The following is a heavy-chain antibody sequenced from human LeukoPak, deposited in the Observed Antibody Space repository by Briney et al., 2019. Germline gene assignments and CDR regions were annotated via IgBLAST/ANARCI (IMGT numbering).Heavy chain of an antibody. D-gene: IGHD3-10*01. CDR2: ISGSGGST. Sequence: GGSLRLSCTASGFTFSTYSMNWVRQAPGKGLEWVSAISGSGGSTYYADSVKGRFTISRDNSKNTLYLQMNSLRAEDTAVYYCAKPLYGSGSYYRGFGHFFDYWGQGTLVTVSS. CDR3: AKPLYGSGSYYRGFGHFFDY. J-gene: IGHJ4*02. V-gene: IGHV3-23*01. CDR1: GFTFSTYS.